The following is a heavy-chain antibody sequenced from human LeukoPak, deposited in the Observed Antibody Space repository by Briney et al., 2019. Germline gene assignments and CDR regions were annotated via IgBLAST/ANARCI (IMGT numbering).Heavy chain of an antibody. CDR2: IYYSGST. J-gene: IGHJ5*02. CDR3: ARVAEGYWFDP. Sequence: SETLSLTCTVSGGSISSSSYYWGWLRQPPGKGLEWIGSIYYSGSTYYNPSLKSRVTISVDTSKNQFSLKLSSVTAADTAVYYCARVAEGYWFDPWGQGTLVTVSS. CDR1: GGSISSSSYY. V-gene: IGHV4-39*07.